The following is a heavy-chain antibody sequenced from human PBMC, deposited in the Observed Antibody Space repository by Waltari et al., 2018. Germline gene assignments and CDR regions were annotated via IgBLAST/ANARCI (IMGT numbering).Heavy chain of an antibody. J-gene: IGHJ4*02. CDR2: IYYSGST. V-gene: IGHV4-39*07. CDR1: GCSISSSSYY. Sequence: QLQLQESGPGLVKPSETLSLTCTVSGCSISSSSYYWGWIRQPPGKGLEWIGSIYYSGSTYYNPSLKSRVTISVDTSKNQFSLKLSSVTAADTAVYYCASEYSSGWTLSYWGQGTLVTVSS. CDR3: ASEYSSGWTLSY. D-gene: IGHD6-19*01.